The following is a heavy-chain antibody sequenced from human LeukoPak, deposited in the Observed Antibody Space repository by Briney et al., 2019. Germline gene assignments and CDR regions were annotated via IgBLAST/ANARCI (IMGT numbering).Heavy chain of an antibody. CDR2: IKSKTDGGTT. CDR1: RFTFSNAW. D-gene: IGHD5-24*01. V-gene: IGHV3-15*01. Sequence: PGGSLRLSCAASRFTFSNAWMTWVRQAPGKGLEWVGRIKSKTDGGTTDYAAPVKGRFTISRDDSENTLYLQMNSLKTKDTAVYYCARVYKLAYFDYWGQGTLVSVSS. J-gene: IGHJ4*02. CDR3: ARVYKLAYFDY.